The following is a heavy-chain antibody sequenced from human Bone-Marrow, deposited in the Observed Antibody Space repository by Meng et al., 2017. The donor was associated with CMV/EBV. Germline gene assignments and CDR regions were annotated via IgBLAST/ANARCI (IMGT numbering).Heavy chain of an antibody. CDR2: ISGSGGTT. CDR3: ARDGVIAAAVPNWFDP. CDR1: GLSFSSYA. J-gene: IGHJ5*02. V-gene: IGHV3-23*01. Sequence: GESLKISCAASGLSFSSYAMSWVRQAPGKGLKWVSAISGSGGTTYYADSVKGRFTISRDSSKNTLYLQMNSLRAEDTAVYYCARDGVIAAAVPNWFDPWGQGTLVTVSS. D-gene: IGHD6-13*01.